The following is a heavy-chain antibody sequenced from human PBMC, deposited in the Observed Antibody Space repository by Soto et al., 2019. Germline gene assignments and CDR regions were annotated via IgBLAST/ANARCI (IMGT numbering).Heavy chain of an antibody. CDR2: ISGSGGST. D-gene: IGHD1-7*01. J-gene: IGHJ4*02. CDR1: GFTFGRYA. V-gene: IGHV3-23*01. CDR3: AKVRPGSRDY. Sequence: GGSVRLSCAASGFTFGRYAMSWVRQAPGKGLEWGSAISGSGGSTYYADSVKGRFTISRDDSKNTLYLQMNSLRAEDTAVYYCAKVRPGSRDYSGPGPLLTVYS.